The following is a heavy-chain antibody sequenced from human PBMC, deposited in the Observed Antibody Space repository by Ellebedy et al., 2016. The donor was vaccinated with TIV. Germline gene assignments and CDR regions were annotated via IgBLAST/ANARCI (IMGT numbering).Heavy chain of an antibody. CDR1: GLYFKKSV. D-gene: IGHD3-9*01. CDR2: ITGDSADT. Sequence: GESLKISCAASGLYFKKSVMGCVRQFPVKGLQWLSLITGDSADTFYADSVRGRFTISRDDSASTLFLQMNSLRVEDTAIYECAKADYDVLTGHNRYFDNWGQGTLVTVSS. CDR3: AKADYDVLTGHNRYFDN. J-gene: IGHJ4*02. V-gene: IGHV3-23*01.